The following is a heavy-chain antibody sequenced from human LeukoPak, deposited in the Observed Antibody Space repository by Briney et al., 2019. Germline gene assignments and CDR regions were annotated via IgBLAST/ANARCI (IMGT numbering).Heavy chain of an antibody. J-gene: IGHJ3*01. CDR1: GYTFTNSY. CDR3: ARIRDGYNDAYDL. Sequence: ASVKVSCKASGYTFTNSYVHWVRQAPGQVLEWMGLINPDGGNTNYAHNFQGRVTLTRDTSTSTVYMELSSLRSADTAIYYCARIRDGYNDAYDLWGQGTVVTVPS. V-gene: IGHV1-46*01. CDR2: INPDGGNT. D-gene: IGHD5-24*01.